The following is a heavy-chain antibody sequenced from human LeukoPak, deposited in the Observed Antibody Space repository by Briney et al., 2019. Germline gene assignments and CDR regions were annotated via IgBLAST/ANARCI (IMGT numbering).Heavy chain of an antibody. V-gene: IGHV1-69*05. J-gene: IGHJ4*02. CDR1: GGTFSSYA. Sequence: SVKVSCKASGGTFSSYAISWVRQAPGQGLEWMGRIIPIFGTANYAQKFQGRVTITTDESTSTAYMELSSLRSEDTAVYYCAGGRLEVVATHFAYWGQGTLVTVSS. D-gene: IGHD2-15*01. CDR3: AGGRLEVVATHFAY. CDR2: IIPIFGTA.